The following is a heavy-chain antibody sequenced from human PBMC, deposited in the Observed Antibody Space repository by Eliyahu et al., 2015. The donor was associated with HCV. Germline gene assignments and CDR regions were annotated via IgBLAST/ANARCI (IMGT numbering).Heavy chain of an antibody. CDR2: IIPIFGIA. V-gene: IGHV1-69*04. CDR3: AREDSVAGTTPFDY. Sequence: QVQLVQSGTEVKKPGSSVKVSCKASGGTFSSYAISWVRQAPGQGLEWMGRIIPIFGIANYAQKFQGRVTITADKSTSTAYMELSSLRSEDTAVYYCAREDSVAGTTPFDYWGQGTLVTVSS. J-gene: IGHJ4*02. CDR1: GGTFSSYA. D-gene: IGHD6-19*01.